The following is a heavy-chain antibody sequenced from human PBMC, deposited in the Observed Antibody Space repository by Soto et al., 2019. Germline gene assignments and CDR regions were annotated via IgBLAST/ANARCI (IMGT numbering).Heavy chain of an antibody. D-gene: IGHD6-19*01. V-gene: IGHV3-21*01. J-gene: IGHJ4*02. Sequence: GGSLRLSCAASGFTLSSYSMNWVRHAPGKGLEWVSSISSSSSYIYYADSVKGRFTISRDNAKNSLYLQMNSLRAEDTAVYYCASGLAVSGPFDYWGQGTLVTVAS. CDR1: GFTLSSYS. CDR2: ISSSSSYI. CDR3: ASGLAVSGPFDY.